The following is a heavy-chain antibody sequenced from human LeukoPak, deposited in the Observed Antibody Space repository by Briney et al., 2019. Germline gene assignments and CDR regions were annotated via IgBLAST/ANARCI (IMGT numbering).Heavy chain of an antibody. CDR3: ARGMLHVDY. J-gene: IGHJ4*02. CDR1: GGSISSSSYY. Sequence: SETLSLTCTVSGGSISSSSYYWGWIRQPPGKGLEWIGSIYYSGSTYYNPSLKSRVTISVDTSKNQFSLKLSSVTAADTAVYYCARGMLHVDYWGQGTLVTVSS. V-gene: IGHV4-39*07. CDR2: IYYSGST. D-gene: IGHD2-15*01.